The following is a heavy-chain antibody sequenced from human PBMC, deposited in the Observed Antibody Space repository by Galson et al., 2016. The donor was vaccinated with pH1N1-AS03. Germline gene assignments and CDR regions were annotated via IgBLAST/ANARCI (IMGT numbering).Heavy chain of an antibody. CDR1: VFAFTSYS. D-gene: IGHD3/OR15-3a*01. Sequence: CAASVFAFTSYSMNWVRQAPGKGLEWISYITTSSSTIYYADSVKGRFTISRDNAKNSLYLQINSLRDEDTAVYYCARGVGGTGYYSAFDIWGQGTMVIVSS. J-gene: IGHJ3*02. CDR2: ITTSSSTI. CDR3: ARGVGGTGYYSAFDI. V-gene: IGHV3-48*02.